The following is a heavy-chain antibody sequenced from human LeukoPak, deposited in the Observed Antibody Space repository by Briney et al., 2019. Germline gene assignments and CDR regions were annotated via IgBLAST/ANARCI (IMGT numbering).Heavy chain of an antibody. CDR1: GGSMSHH. Sequence: SETLSLTCTVSGGSMSHHWSWIRQSPGKGLEWIGYISHTASTNYNPSLKSRVTLSIDTSKSQLSFQLTSVTAADTAVYYCARESMYDYGDGNYFFYYLDVWGQGTTVTVSS. J-gene: IGHJ6*03. CDR2: ISHTAST. V-gene: IGHV4-59*11. CDR3: ARESMYDYGDGNYFFYYLDV. D-gene: IGHD4-17*01.